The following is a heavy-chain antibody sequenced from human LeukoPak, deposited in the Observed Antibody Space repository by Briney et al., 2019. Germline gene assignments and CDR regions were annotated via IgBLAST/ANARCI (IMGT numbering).Heavy chain of an antibody. D-gene: IGHD4-17*01. V-gene: IGHV4-59*12. J-gene: IGHJ4*02. CDR1: GGSISSYY. CDR2: IYYTGST. Sequence: SETLSLTCTVSGGSISSYYWSWIRQPPGKGLERIGYIYYTGSTNYNPSLKSRVTISVDTSKNQFSLRVSSVTAADTAVYYCARMAYGDYVLDYWGQGTLVTVSS. CDR3: ARMAYGDYVLDY.